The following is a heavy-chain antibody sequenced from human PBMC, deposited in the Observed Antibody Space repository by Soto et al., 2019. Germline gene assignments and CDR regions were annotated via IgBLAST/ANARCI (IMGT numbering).Heavy chain of an antibody. J-gene: IGHJ6*02. V-gene: IGHV4-61*01. Sequence: SETLSLTCTVSGGSVSSGSYYWSWIRQPPGKGLEWIGYIYYSGSTNYNPSLKSRVTISVDTSKNQFSLKLSSVTAADTAVYYCAREKLSFSYYYYGMDVWGQGTTVTVSS. CDR3: AREKLSFSYYYYGMDV. D-gene: IGHD3-16*02. CDR1: GGSVSSGSYY. CDR2: IYYSGST.